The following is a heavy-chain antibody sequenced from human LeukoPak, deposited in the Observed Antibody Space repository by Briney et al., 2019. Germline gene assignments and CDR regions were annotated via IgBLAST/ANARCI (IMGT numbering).Heavy chain of an antibody. CDR2: ISAYNGNT. V-gene: IGHV1-18*01. J-gene: IGHJ6*03. D-gene: IGHD2-15*01. CDR3: ARAYCSGGSCYFDYYYCMDV. Sequence: ASVKVSCKASGYTFTSYGISWVRQAPGQGLEWMGWISAYNGNTNYAQKLQGRVTMTTDTSTSTAYMELRSLRSDDTAVYYCARAYCSGGSCYFDYYYCMDVWGKGTTVTVSS. CDR1: GYTFTSYG.